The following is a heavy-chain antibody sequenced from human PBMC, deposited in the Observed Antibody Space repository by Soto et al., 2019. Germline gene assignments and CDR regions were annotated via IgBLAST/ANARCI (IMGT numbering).Heavy chain of an antibody. CDR2: IYDSGAT. J-gene: IGHJ4*02. CDR1: GDSITNSNW. D-gene: IGHD1-1*01. V-gene: IGHV4-4*02. Sequence: QVQLQESGPGLVKPSGTLSLTCAVSGDSITNSNWWSWVRQAPGKGLEWIGEIYDSGATTYNPSLKSRVTISVDPPNNHFSLKLTSVTAADTAVYFCARDLGTGTDYWGQGTLVTVAS. CDR3: ARDLGTGTDY.